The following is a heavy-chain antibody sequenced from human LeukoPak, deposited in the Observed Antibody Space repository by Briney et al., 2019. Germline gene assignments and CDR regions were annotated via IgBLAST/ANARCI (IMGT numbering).Heavy chain of an antibody. CDR2: IYYSGST. V-gene: IGHV4-30-4*01. CDR3: ARGRGYSYGKLTFHFDY. Sequence: SETLSLTCTVSGGSISSGDYYWSWIRQPPGKGLEWIGYIYYSGSTYYNPSLKSRVTISVDTSKNQFSLKLSSVTAADTAVYYCARGRGYSYGKLTFHFDYWGQGTLVTVSS. J-gene: IGHJ4*02. CDR1: GGSISSGDYY. D-gene: IGHD5-18*01.